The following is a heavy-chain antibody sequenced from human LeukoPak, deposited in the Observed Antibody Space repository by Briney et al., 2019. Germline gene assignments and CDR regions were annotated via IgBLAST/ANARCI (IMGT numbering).Heavy chain of an antibody. J-gene: IGHJ5*02. Sequence: ASVKVSCKASGYTFTSYDINWVRQATGQGLEWMGWMNPNSGNTGYAQKFQGRVTITRNTSISTAYMELSSLRSEDTALYYCARDCSSTSCYGWFDPWGQGTLVTVSS. D-gene: IGHD2-2*01. CDR1: GYTFTSYD. V-gene: IGHV1-8*03. CDR3: ARDCSSTSCYGWFDP. CDR2: MNPNSGNT.